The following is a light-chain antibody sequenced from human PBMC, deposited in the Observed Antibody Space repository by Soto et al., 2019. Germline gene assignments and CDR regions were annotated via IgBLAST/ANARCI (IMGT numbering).Light chain of an antibody. CDR1: QSVGDT. J-gene: IGKJ5*01. CDR2: GPS. V-gene: IGKV3-15*01. CDR3: QQYNNWPIT. Sequence: MTQSPATLSVSPGDRVTLSCRSSQSVGDTLACFQQKPGQGPRLLIYGPSTRATGIRVRFSGSGSETDFTLTISSLRSEDSAVYLCQQYNNWPITFGQGIRREI.